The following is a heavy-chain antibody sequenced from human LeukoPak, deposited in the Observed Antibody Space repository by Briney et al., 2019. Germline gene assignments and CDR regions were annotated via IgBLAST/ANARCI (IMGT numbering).Heavy chain of an antibody. J-gene: IGHJ4*02. CDR1: GYTFTGYY. Sequence: ASVKVSCKASGYTFTGYYMHWVRQAPGQGLEWMGWINTNSGGTNYAQKFQGRVTMTRDTSISTAYMELSRLRSDDTAVYYCARVGYCSSTSCYTGDYWGQGTLVTVSS. D-gene: IGHD2-2*02. CDR2: INTNSGGT. V-gene: IGHV1-2*02. CDR3: ARVGYCSSTSCYTGDY.